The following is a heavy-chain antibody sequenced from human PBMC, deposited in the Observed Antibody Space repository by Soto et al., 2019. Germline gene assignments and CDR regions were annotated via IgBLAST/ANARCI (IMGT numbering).Heavy chain of an antibody. CDR1: GYTFTSYG. D-gene: IGHD6-19*01. Sequence: ASVKVSCKASGYTFTSYGISWVRQAPGQGLEWMGRITPNSGGTKYAQKFQGWVTMSRDTSISTAYLELRRLRSDDTAVYYCAREGIPVATTDYYHYGMDVWGQGTTVTVSS. CDR3: AREGIPVATTDYYHYGMDV. J-gene: IGHJ6*02. CDR2: ITPNSGGT. V-gene: IGHV1-2*04.